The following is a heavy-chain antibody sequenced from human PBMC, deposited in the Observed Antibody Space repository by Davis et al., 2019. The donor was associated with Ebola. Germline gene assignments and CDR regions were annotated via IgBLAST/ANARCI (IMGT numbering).Heavy chain of an antibody. Sequence: ASVKVSCKASGGTFSSYAISWVRQAPGQGLEWMGWINPNSGGTNYAQKFQGWVTMTRDTSISTAYMELSRLGSDDTAVYYCARGGATNYYYYGMDVWGQGTTVTVSS. CDR1: GGTFSSYA. CDR3: ARGGATNYYYYGMDV. J-gene: IGHJ6*02. CDR2: INPNSGGT. D-gene: IGHD1-26*01. V-gene: IGHV1-2*04.